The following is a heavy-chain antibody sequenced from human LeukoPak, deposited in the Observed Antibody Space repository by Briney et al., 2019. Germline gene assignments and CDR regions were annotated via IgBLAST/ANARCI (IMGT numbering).Heavy chain of an antibody. CDR2: TSYDGSNT. D-gene: IGHD6-19*01. V-gene: IGHV3-30-3*01. J-gene: IGHJ4*02. CDR3: AREGPYTSGWYPDY. Sequence: GRSLRLSCAASGFTFSGHAKHWVRQAPGKGLEWVTVTSYDGSNTYYTDSVKGRFTISRDNSKNTLYLQMNSLRPEDTAVYFCAREGPYTSGWYPDYWGQGTLVTVSS. CDR1: GFTFSGHA.